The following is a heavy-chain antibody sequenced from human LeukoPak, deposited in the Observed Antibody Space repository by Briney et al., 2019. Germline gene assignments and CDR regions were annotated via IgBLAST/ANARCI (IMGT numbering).Heavy chain of an antibody. CDR2: IYHSGST. D-gene: IGHD2-15*01. CDR1: GYSISSGYY. J-gene: IGHJ5*02. Sequence: PSQTLSLTCTVSGYSISSGYYWGWIRQPPGKGLEWIGSIYHSGSTYYNPSLKSRVTISVDTSKNQFSLKLSSVTAADTAVYYCARGSVVVAATLWFDPWGQGTLVTVSS. V-gene: IGHV4-38-2*02. CDR3: ARGSVVVAATLWFDP.